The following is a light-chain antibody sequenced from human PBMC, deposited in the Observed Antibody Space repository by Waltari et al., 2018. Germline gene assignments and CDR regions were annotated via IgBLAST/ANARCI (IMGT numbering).Light chain of an antibody. Sequence: QPVLTQPPSSSASPGESARLTCTLPSDINVGDFNIYWYQHKPGSPPRFLRFYKSDSEKSQGAGVPSRFSGSKDASANAGILLISVLQSEDEADYYCMFWPSNVWVFGGGTKLTVL. CDR1: SDINVGDFN. CDR2: YKSDSEK. J-gene: IGLJ3*02. CDR3: MFWPSNVWV. V-gene: IGLV5-37*01.